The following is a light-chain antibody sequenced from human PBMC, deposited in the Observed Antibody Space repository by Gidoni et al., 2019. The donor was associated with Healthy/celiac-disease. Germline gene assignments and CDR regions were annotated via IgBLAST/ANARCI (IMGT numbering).Light chain of an antibody. CDR3: QSYDSSNYV. Sequence: QPVLTQPPPVSGAPGQRVTISCTGSSSNIGAGYDVHWYQQLPGTAPKLLIYGNSNRPSGVPDRFSGSKSGTSASLAITGLQAEDEADYYCQSYDSSNYVFGTGTKVTVL. CDR2: GNS. V-gene: IGLV1-40*01. J-gene: IGLJ1*01. CDR1: SSNIGAGYD.